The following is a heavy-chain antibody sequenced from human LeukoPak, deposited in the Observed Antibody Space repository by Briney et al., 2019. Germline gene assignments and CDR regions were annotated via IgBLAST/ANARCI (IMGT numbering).Heavy chain of an antibody. V-gene: IGHV3-23*01. J-gene: IGHJ3*02. CDR3: ARALPSPLYSGSYADAFDI. CDR1: GFTFSSYA. Sequence: PGGSLRLSCAASGFTFSSYAMTWVRQAPGKGLEWVSVISGRGGSTYYADSVKGRFTISRDNSKNTLYLQMNSLRAEDTAVYYCARALPSPLYSGSYADAFDIWGQGTMVTVSS. D-gene: IGHD1-26*01. CDR2: ISGRGGST.